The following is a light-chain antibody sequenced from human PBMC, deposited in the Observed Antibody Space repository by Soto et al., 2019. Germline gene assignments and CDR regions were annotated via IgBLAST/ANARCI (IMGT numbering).Light chain of an antibody. J-gene: IGKJ1*01. V-gene: IGKV3-15*01. Sequence: EIVMTQSPATLSASPGERATISCRASQSVRSNLAWYQQKPGQAPKLLIYAASTRATGIPARFSGSGSGTDFTLTISSLQPEDFAVYYCLQYNNLPRTFGQGTKVEIK. CDR3: LQYNNLPRT. CDR1: QSVRSN. CDR2: AAS.